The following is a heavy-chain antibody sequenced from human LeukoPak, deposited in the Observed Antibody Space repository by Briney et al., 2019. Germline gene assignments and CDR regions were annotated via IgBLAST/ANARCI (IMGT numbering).Heavy chain of an antibody. D-gene: IGHD3-10*01. V-gene: IGHV1-69*06. CDR3: ARGPAGPPYYFDY. CDR2: IIPIFGTA. Sequence: SVKVACKAAGGSFSSYAISWVRRAPGQGLEWMGGIIPIFGTANYAQKFQGRVTITADKSTSTAYMELSSLRSEDTAVYYCARGPAGPPYYFDYWGQGTLVTVSS. J-gene: IGHJ4*02. CDR1: GGSFSSYA.